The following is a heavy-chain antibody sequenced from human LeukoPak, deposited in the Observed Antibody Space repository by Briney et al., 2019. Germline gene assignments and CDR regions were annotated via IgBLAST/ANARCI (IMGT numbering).Heavy chain of an antibody. J-gene: IGHJ6*03. D-gene: IGHD2-2*01. Sequence: GGSLRLSCAASGFTFSSYWMSWVRQAPGKGLEWVANIKQDGSEKYYVDSVKGQFTISRDNAKNSLYLQMNSLRAEDTAVYYCARDHTSYCSSTSCYALGWGIFATTLTYYMDVWGKGTTVTVSS. CDR2: IKQDGSEK. CDR1: GFTFSSYW. V-gene: IGHV3-7*01. CDR3: ARDHTSYCSSTSCYALGWGIFATTLTYYMDV.